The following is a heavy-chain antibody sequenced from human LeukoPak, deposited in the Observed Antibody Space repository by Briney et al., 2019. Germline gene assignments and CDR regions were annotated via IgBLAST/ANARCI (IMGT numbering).Heavy chain of an antibody. V-gene: IGHV3-48*03. CDR2: ISSSGSTI. J-gene: IGHJ5*02. CDR3: ARDASRTGTT. D-gene: IGHD1-1*01. CDR1: GFTFSSYE. Sequence: GGSLRLSCAASGFTFSSYEMNWVRQAPGKGLEWVSYISSSGSTIYYADSVKGRFTISRDNAKNSVYLQMNSLRGEDTAVYYCARDASRTGTTWDQGTLVTVSS.